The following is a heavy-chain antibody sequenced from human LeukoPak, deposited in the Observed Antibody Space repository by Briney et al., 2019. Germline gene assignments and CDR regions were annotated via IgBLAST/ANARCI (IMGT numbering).Heavy chain of an antibody. J-gene: IGHJ6*02. D-gene: IGHD2-2*01. CDR2: ISAYNGNT. V-gene: IGHV1-18*01. Sequence: ASVKVSCKASGYTFTSYGISWVRQAPGQGLEWMGWISAYNGNTNYAQKLQGRVTMTTDTSTSTAYMELRSLRSEGTAVYYCASPIVVVPAALRQYYYYGMDVWGQGTTVTVSS. CDR1: GYTFTSYG. CDR3: ASPIVVVPAALRQYYYYGMDV.